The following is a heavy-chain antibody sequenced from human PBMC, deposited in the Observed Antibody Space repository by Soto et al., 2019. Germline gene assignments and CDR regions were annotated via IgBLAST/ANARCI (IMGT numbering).Heavy chain of an antibody. CDR2: ISAYNGNT. CDR1: GYSFTNYG. CDR3: ARDFRPQSAVATLNLEY. J-gene: IGHJ4*02. D-gene: IGHD6-19*01. Sequence: QVQLVQSGAEVRKPGASVKVSCKASGYSFTNYGISWVRQAPGQGLEWMGWISAYNGNTKFAQKVQGRVTMATDTSTTTAYMQLRSLRSDDPAVYYCARDFRPQSAVATLNLEYWGQGTLVTVSS. V-gene: IGHV1-18*01.